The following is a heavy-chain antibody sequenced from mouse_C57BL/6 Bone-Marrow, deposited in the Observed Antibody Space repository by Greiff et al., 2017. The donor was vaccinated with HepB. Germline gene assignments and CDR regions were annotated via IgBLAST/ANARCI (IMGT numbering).Heavy chain of an antibody. J-gene: IGHJ4*01. D-gene: IGHD1-1*01. Sequence: DVMLVESGGGLVQPGGSLKLSCAASGFTFSDYYMYWVRQTPEKRLEWVAYISNGGGSTYYPDTVKGRFTISRDNAKNTLYLQMSRLKSEDTAMYYCARKVDYGSSYGAMDYWGQGTSVTVSS. CDR3: ARKVDYGSSYGAMDY. CDR2: ISNGGGST. CDR1: GFTFSDYY. V-gene: IGHV5-12*01.